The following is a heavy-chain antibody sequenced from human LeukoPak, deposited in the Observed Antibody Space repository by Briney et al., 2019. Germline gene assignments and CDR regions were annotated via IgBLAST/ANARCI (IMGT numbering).Heavy chain of an antibody. Sequence: PSETLSLTCTVSGYSISSGYYWGWIRQPPGKGLGWIGSIYHSGSTNYNPSLKSRVTISVDTSKNQFSLKLSSVTAADTAVYYCARYESLLRYFDGYDADAFDIWGQGTMVTVSS. CDR3: ARYESLLRYFDGYDADAFDI. V-gene: IGHV4-38-2*02. J-gene: IGHJ3*02. CDR1: GYSISSGYY. CDR2: IYHSGST. D-gene: IGHD3-9*01.